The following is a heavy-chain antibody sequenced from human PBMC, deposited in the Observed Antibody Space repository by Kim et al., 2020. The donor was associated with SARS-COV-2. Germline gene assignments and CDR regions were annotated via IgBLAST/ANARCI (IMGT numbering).Heavy chain of an antibody. D-gene: IGHD3-16*01. CDR1: GYTFTSYD. CDR3: ARETTPTLGATRIFPYYYYYYGMDV. Sequence: ASVKVSCKASGYTFTSYDINWVRQATGQGLEWMGWMNPNSGNTGYAQKFQGRVTMTRNTSISTAYMELSSLRSEDTAVYYCARETTPTLGATRIFPYYYYYYGMDVWGQGTTVTVSS. J-gene: IGHJ6*02. CDR2: MNPNSGNT. V-gene: IGHV1-8*01.